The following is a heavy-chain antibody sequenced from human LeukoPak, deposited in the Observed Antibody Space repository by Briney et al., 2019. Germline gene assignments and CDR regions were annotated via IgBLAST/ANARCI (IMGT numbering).Heavy chain of an antibody. CDR2: ISWNSGSI. J-gene: IGHJ4*02. D-gene: IGHD4-17*01. CDR1: GFTFDDYA. V-gene: IGHV3-9*01. CDR3: AKGYDYGVDY. Sequence: PGGSLRLSCAASGFTFDDYAMHWARQAPGKGLEWVSGISWNSGSIGYADSVKGRFTISRDNAKNSLYLQMNSLRAEDTALYYCAKGYDYGVDYWGQGTLVTVSS.